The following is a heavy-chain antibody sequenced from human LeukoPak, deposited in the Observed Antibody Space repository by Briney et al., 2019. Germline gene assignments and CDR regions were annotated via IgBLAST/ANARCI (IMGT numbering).Heavy chain of an antibody. Sequence: SQTLSLTCTVSGDSISSSSYYWSWLRQPAGKGLEWIGRMSTSGNTNYNPSLESRVTISVDTSKNQFSLNLRSVTAADTAVYYCARHQYQLSALDYWGQGTLVTVSS. J-gene: IGHJ4*02. D-gene: IGHD2-2*01. CDR3: ARHQYQLSALDY. V-gene: IGHV4-61*02. CDR1: GDSISSSSYY. CDR2: MSTSGNT.